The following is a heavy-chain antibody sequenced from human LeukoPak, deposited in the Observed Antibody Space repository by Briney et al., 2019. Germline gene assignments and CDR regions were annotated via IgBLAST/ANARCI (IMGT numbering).Heavy chain of an antibody. D-gene: IGHD1-26*01. CDR1: GGSISSGVYY. CDR2: IYYSGST. Sequence: SETLSLTCTVSGGSISSGVYYWSWIRQHPGKGLEWIGYIYYSGSTYYNPSLKSRVTISVDTSKNQFSLKLSSVTAADTAVYYCAREEPRPAGYFDYWGQGTLVTVSS. J-gene: IGHJ4*02. V-gene: IGHV4-31*03. CDR3: AREEPRPAGYFDY.